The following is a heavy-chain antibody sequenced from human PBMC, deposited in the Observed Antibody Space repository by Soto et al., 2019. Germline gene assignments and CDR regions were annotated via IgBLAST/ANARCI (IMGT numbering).Heavy chain of an antibody. J-gene: IGHJ4*02. CDR2: ISSSSSYI. D-gene: IGHD4-17*01. Sequence: EVQLVESGGGLVKPGGSLRLSCAASGFTFSSYSMNWVRQAPGKGLEWVSSISSSSSYIYYADAVKGRFIISRDNAKNSLYLQMNSLRAEDTAVYYCARETTTTVTTAYWGQGTLVTVSS. CDR1: GFTFSSYS. V-gene: IGHV3-21*01. CDR3: ARETTTTVTTAY.